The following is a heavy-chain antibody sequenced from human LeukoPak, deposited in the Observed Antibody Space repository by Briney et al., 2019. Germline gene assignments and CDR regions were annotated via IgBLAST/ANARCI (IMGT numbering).Heavy chain of an antibody. Sequence: ASVKVSCKASGYTFTGYYMHWVRQAPGLGLEWMGWINPNSGGTNYAQKFQGRVTMTRDTSISTAYMELSRLRSDDTAVYYCARGVWYYDSSGYCTYWGQGTLVTVSS. CDR1: GYTFTGYY. V-gene: IGHV1-2*02. CDR3: ARGVWYYDSSGYCTY. J-gene: IGHJ4*02. D-gene: IGHD3-22*01. CDR2: INPNSGGT.